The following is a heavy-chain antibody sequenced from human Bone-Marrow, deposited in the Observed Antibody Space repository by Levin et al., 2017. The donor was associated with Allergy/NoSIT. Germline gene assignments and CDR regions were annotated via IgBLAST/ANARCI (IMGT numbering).Heavy chain of an antibody. CDR1: GFTFTNYA. CDR2: ITASGDGT. Sequence: GGSLRLSCAASGFTFTNYAMSWVRQAPGKGLEWVSAITASGDGTYYADSVKGRFTISRDNSKNTLFLKMNSLRAEDTAIYYCAKDLRTIDAFDIWGQGTMVTVSS. CDR3: AKDLRTIDAFDI. D-gene: IGHD4/OR15-4a*01. V-gene: IGHV3-23*01. J-gene: IGHJ3*02.